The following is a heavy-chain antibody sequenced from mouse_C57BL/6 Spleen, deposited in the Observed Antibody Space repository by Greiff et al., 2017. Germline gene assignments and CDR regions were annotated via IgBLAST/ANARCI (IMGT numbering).Heavy chain of an antibody. D-gene: IGHD2-4*01. Sequence: QVQLQQSGAELVRPGSSVKLSCKASGYTFTSYWMHWVKQRPIQGLEWIGNIDPSDSETHYNQKFKDKATLTVDKSSSTAYMQLSSLTSEDSAVYYCARRIYYDYYFDYWGQGTTLTVSS. CDR1: GYTFTSYW. J-gene: IGHJ2*01. V-gene: IGHV1-52*01. CDR2: IDPSDSET. CDR3: ARRIYYDYYFDY.